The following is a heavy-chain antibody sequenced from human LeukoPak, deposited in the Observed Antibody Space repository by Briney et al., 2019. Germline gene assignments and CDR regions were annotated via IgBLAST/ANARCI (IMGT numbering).Heavy chain of an antibody. Sequence: ASVKVSCKASGYTFTSYYMNWVRQAPGQGLEWMGIINPSGGSTSYAQKFQGRVTMTRDTSTSTVYMELSSLRSEDTAVYYCARDLTYCGGDCYSGFQHWGQGTLVTVSS. V-gene: IGHV1-46*01. CDR1: GYTFTSYY. CDR2: INPSGGST. CDR3: ARDLTYCGGDCYSGFQH. J-gene: IGHJ1*01. D-gene: IGHD2-21*02.